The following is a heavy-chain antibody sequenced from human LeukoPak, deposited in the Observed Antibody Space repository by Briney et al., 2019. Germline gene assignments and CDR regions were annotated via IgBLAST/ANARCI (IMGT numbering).Heavy chain of an antibody. Sequence: GASVKVSCKASGGTFSSYAISWVRQAPGQGLEWMGGIIPIFGTANYAQKFQGRVTITADESTSTAYMELSSLRSEDTAVYYCARDRLGVVNEFDYWGQGTLVTVSS. V-gene: IGHV1-69*01. CDR3: ARDRLGVVNEFDY. CDR2: IIPIFGTA. CDR1: GGTFSSYA. J-gene: IGHJ4*02. D-gene: IGHD3-3*01.